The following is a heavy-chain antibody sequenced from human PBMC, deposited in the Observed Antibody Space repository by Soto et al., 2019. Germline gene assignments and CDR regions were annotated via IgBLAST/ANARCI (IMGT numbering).Heavy chain of an antibody. J-gene: IGHJ5*02. V-gene: IGHV3-23*01. Sequence: EVQLLESGGGLVQPGGSLRLSCAASGFSFAGYAMSWVSQAPGKGMEWVSAISRTGVSTYYAASVQGRFTITRDNSKKNHWLQNNNRRADDRAIYYYSKDRRCSGNYGWFDTWGQGTLVTVSS. CDR3: SKDRRCSGNYGWFDT. D-gene: IGHD3-10*02. CDR2: ISRTGVST. CDR1: GFSFAGYA.